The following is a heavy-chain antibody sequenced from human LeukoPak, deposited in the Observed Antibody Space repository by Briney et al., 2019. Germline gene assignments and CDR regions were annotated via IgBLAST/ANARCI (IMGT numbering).Heavy chain of an antibody. D-gene: IGHD3-10*01. CDR1: GFTFSSYS. Sequence: GGSLRLSCAASGFTFSSYSMNWVRQAPGKGLEWVSYISSSSSTIYYADSVKGRFTISRDNAKNSLYLQMNSLRAEDTAVYYCAREGGDYYYYMDVWGKGTTVTVSS. V-gene: IGHV3-48*01. CDR2: ISSSSSTI. CDR3: AREGGDYYYYMDV. J-gene: IGHJ6*03.